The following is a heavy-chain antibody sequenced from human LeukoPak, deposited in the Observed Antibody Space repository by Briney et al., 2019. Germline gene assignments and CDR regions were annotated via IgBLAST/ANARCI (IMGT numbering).Heavy chain of an antibody. J-gene: IGHJ4*02. Sequence: AASVKVSCTASGYSFTNYDINWVRQATGHGLEWMGWMNPNSGTVGYAQKFQGRVTMTRNASISAAYMELSSLTSEDAAVYYCTRGASDYWGENYFDYWGQGSLVTVSS. CDR1: GYSFTNYD. V-gene: IGHV1-8*01. CDR3: TRGASDYWGENYFDY. D-gene: IGHD7-27*01. CDR2: MNPNSGTV.